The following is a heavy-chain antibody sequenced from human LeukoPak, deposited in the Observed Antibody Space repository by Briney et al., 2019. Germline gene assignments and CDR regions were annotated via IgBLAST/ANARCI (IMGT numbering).Heavy chain of an antibody. CDR1: GFTFSSYW. CDR2: IKSDGSIT. V-gene: IGHV3-74*01. D-gene: IGHD6-6*01. Sequence: GGSLRLSCAASGFTFSSYWMHGVRQAPGKGLVWVSRIKSDGSITKYADSVKGRFTISRDNAKNTLYLQMNSLRAEDTAVYYCARDRMYSSSSFDSWGQGTLVTVSS. J-gene: IGHJ4*02. CDR3: ARDRMYSSSSFDS.